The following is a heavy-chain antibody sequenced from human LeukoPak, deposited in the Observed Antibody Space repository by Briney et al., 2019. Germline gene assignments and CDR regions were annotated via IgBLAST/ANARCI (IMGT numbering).Heavy chain of an antibody. CDR1: GGSIISSDYH. V-gene: IGHV4-39*01. Sequence: SETLSLTCTVSGGSIISSDYHWGWVRQPPGKGLEWIGTISYSGNTDYNPSLRSRVTISVDTSNNQFSLRLGSVTAADTAIYHCARHCCSAPSKRVFDIWGQGTMVTVSS. CDR2: ISYSGNT. J-gene: IGHJ3*02. CDR3: ARHCCSAPSKRVFDI. D-gene: IGHD2-15*01.